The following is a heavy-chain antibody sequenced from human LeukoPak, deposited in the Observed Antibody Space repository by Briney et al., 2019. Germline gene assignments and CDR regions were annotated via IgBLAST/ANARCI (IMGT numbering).Heavy chain of an antibody. CDR2: IYHSGST. J-gene: IGHJ6*03. D-gene: IGHD1-26*01. Sequence: PSQTLSLTCAVSGGSISSGGYSWSWIRQPPGKGLEWIGYIYHSGSTYYNPSLKSRVTMSVDTSKNQFSLKLSSVTAADTAVYYCAVGPNPGGAYYYYYMDVWGKGTTVTVSS. V-gene: IGHV4-30-2*01. CDR1: GGSISSGGYS. CDR3: AVGPNPGGAYYYYYMDV.